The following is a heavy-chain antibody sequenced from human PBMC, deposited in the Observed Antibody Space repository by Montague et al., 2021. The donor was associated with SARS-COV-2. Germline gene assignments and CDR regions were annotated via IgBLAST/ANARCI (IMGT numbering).Heavy chain of an antibody. V-gene: IGHV4-34*01. CDR1: GVSFTGYS. CDR3: ARHESSSWHRFDY. D-gene: IGHD2-15*01. CDR2: VKHPGGT. Sequence: SETLSLTCAVAGVSFTGYSWNWIRQPPGKGLEWIGDVKHPGGTNYNPSLKSRVTISIDTSKNQFSLNLKSVTAADTAVYYCARHESSSWHRFDYWGQGTLVTVSS. J-gene: IGHJ4*02.